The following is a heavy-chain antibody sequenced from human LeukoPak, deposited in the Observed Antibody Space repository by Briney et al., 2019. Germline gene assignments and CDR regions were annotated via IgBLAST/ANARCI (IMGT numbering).Heavy chain of an antibody. V-gene: IGHV4-59*01. CDR3: ARDGLELRHWFDP. CDR1: GGSISSYY. CDR2: IYYSGST. Sequence: SETLSLTCTVSGGSISSYYWSWIRQPPGKGLEWIGYIYYSGSTNYNPSLKSRVTISVDTSKNQFSLKLSSVTAADPAVYYCARDGLELRHWFDPWGQGTLVTVSS. D-gene: IGHD1-7*01. J-gene: IGHJ5*02.